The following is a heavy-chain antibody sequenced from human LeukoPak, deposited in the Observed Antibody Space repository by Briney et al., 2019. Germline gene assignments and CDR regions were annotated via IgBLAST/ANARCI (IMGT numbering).Heavy chain of an antibody. Sequence: ASVKVSCKASGYTFTSYAMNWVRQAPGQDLEWMGWINANTGNPTYAQGFTGRFLFSLDTSVSTAYLQITNLKAEDTAVYYCAREWIRLWLRGDYGMDVWGQGTTVTVSS. CDR2: INANTGNP. V-gene: IGHV7-4-1*02. J-gene: IGHJ6*02. D-gene: IGHD5-18*01. CDR1: GYTFTSYA. CDR3: AREWIRLWLRGDYGMDV.